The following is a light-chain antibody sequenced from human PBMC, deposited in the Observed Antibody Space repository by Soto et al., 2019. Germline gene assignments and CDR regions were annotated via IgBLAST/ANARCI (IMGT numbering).Light chain of an antibody. CDR2: WAS. CDR1: QSILYSSNNNNY. V-gene: IGKV4-1*01. J-gene: IGKJ3*01. CDR3: HQYYNIPFS. Sequence: DRVMTQSPEALAVSLGERATINCKSSQSILYSSNNNNYLAWYQQKPGQPPKLLIYWASIRESGVPDRFSGSGSGTDFTLTISSLQAEDVAVYYCHQYYNIPFSFGPGTKVDN.